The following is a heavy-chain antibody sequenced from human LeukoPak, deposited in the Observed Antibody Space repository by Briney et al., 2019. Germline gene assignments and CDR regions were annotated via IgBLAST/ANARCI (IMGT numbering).Heavy chain of an antibody. Sequence: PSETLSLTCTVSGGSTSSYYWSWIRQPPGKGLEWIGYIYYTGSTNYNSSLKSRVTMSVDTSKNQFSLRLNSVTAADTAVYFCARGPFGSGTYYNHWGQGTLVTVSS. CDR2: IYYTGST. J-gene: IGHJ4*02. CDR3: ARGPFGSGTYYNH. CDR1: GGSTSSYY. D-gene: IGHD3-10*01. V-gene: IGHV4-59*01.